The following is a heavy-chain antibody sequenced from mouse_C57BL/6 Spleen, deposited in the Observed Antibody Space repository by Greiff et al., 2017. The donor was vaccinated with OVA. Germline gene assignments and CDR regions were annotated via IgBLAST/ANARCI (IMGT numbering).Heavy chain of an antibody. Sequence: EVQLQQSGAELVRPGASVKLSCTASGFNIKDDYMHWVKQRPEQGLEWIGWIDPENGDTEYASKFQGKATITADTSSNTAYLQLSSLTSEDTAVYYCTTGQLRLPFADWGQGTLVTVSA. CDR3: TTGQLRLPFAD. D-gene: IGHD3-2*02. J-gene: IGHJ3*01. V-gene: IGHV14-4*01. CDR1: GFNIKDDY. CDR2: IDPENGDT.